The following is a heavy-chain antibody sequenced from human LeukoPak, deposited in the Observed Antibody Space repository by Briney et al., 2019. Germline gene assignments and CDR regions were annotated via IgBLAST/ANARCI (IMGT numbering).Heavy chain of an antibody. D-gene: IGHD1-1*01. Sequence: PGGSLRLSCAASGFTLSDYYMSWIRQAPGKGLEWVSYISISGSTIYYSDSVKGRFTISRDNAKNSLYLQMNSLRAEDTAVYYCARCTTGRTFGSLREIKRSREIDYWGQGTLVTVSS. CDR1: GFTLSDYY. CDR2: ISISGSTI. CDR3: ARCTTGRTFGSLREIKRSREIDY. J-gene: IGHJ4*02. V-gene: IGHV3-11*04.